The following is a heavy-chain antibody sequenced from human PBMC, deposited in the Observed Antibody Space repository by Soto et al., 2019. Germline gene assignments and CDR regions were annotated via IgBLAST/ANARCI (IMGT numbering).Heavy chain of an antibody. CDR3: ARAPYSNAWYRFDL. D-gene: IGHD4-4*01. CDR1: GFTFSGYW. CDR2: IKHDGSVQ. J-gene: IGHJ4*02. V-gene: IGHV3-7*03. Sequence: QLVESGGGLVQPGGSLRLSCEASGFTFSGYWMSWVRQAPGKGLEWVADIKHDGSVQYYVDSVKGRLTISGDNAKKQLYLQMNGLRAEDTALYYCARAPYSNAWYRFDLWGQGTLVTVSS.